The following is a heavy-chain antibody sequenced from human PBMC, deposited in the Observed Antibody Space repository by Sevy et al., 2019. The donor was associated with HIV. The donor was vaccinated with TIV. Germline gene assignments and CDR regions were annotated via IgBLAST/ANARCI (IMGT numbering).Heavy chain of an antibody. CDR3: AKRRVQSGLSGGGANYGMDV. CDR2: LIGGGSRT. Sequence: GGSLRLSCAASGFPFSNFAMSWVRQAPGKGLEWVSTLIGGGSRTYYADSVTGRFNISRDNSRNTLYLQMNSLRAEDTAIYYGAKRRVQSGLSGGGANYGMDVWGRGTTVTVSS. D-gene: IGHD2-8*02. J-gene: IGHJ6*02. CDR1: GFPFSNFA. V-gene: IGHV3-23*01.